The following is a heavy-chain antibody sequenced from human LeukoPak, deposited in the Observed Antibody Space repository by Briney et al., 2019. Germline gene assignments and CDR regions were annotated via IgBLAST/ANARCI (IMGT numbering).Heavy chain of an antibody. D-gene: IGHD1-1*01. CDR2: IIPIFGTA. CDR1: GGTFSSYA. J-gene: IGHJ3*02. V-gene: IGHV1-69*05. CDR3: ARDLERAFGI. Sequence: ASVKVSCKASGGTFSSYAISWVRQAPGQGLEWMGGIIPIFGTANYAQKFQGRVTITTDESTSTAYMELSSLRSEDTAVYYCARDLERAFGIWGQGTMVTVSS.